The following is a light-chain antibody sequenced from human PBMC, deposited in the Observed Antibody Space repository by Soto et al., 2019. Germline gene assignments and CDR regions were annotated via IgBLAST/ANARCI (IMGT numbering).Light chain of an antibody. CDR2: EVS. CDR1: SSYVCGYNY. CDR3: SSYTSSSTSV. J-gene: IGLJ1*01. Sequence: SALTQPASVAGSPGQSMTISCTGTSSYVCGYNYVSCYQHHPVKAPKLMIYEVSSRPSGVSNRFSGSKSGNTASLIISGLQAEDEADYYCSSYTSSSTSVFGTGTKVTVL. V-gene: IGLV2-14*01.